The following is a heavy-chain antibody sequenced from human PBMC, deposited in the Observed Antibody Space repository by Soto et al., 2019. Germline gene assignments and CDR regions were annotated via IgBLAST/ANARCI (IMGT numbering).Heavy chain of an antibody. V-gene: IGHV3-33*01. D-gene: IGHD4-17*01. CDR3: AREHDYGDYFDY. Sequence: QVQLVESGGGVVQPGRSLRLSCAASGFTFSSYGMHWVRQAPGKGLEWVAVIWYDGSNKYYADSVKGRFTISRDNSKNTLYLQMNSLRAEDTAVYYCAREHDYGDYFDYWGQGTLVTVSS. J-gene: IGHJ4*02. CDR2: IWYDGSNK. CDR1: GFTFSSYG.